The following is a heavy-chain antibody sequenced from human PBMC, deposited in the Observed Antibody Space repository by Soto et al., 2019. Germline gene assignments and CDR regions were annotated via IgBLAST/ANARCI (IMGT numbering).Heavy chain of an antibody. V-gene: IGHV3-48*02. CDR1: GFTFTKYS. J-gene: IGHJ4*02. CDR2: ISYSGETK. D-gene: IGHD2-15*01. CDR3: VRGVVVVVGSTAENFDH. Sequence: GGALRLSCVTSGFTFTKYSMNWVRQAPGKGLEWVSYISYSGETKYYADSLKGRYAISRDDAKNSVYLQMNSLRDEDTAFYYCVRGVVVVVGSTAENFDHWGQGTLVTVSS.